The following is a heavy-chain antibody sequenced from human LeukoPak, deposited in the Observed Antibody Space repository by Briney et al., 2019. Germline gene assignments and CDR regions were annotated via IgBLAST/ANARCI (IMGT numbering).Heavy chain of an antibody. CDR1: GFTFSSYA. J-gene: IGHJ4*02. D-gene: IGHD1-26*01. Sequence: PGGSLRLSCAASGFTFSSYAMHWVRQAPGKGLEYVSAISSNGGSTYYANSMKGRFTISRGNSKNTLYLQMGSLRAEDMAVYYCARLVGGSLYFDYWGQGTLVTVSS. CDR3: ARLVGGSLYFDY. CDR2: ISSNGGST. V-gene: IGHV3-64*01.